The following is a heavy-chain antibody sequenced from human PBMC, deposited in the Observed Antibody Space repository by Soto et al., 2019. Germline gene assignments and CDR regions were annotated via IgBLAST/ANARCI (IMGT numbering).Heavy chain of an antibody. V-gene: IGHV1-8*01. D-gene: IGHD5-12*01. CDR1: GYTFTSYD. J-gene: IGHJ3*02. Sequence: ASVKVSCKASGYTFTSYDINWVRQATGQGLEWMGWMNPNSGNTGYAQKFQGRVTMTRNTSISTAYMELSSLRSEDTAVYYCATAGYSGYDSAFDIWGQGTMVTVSS. CDR2: MNPNSGNT. CDR3: ATAGYSGYDSAFDI.